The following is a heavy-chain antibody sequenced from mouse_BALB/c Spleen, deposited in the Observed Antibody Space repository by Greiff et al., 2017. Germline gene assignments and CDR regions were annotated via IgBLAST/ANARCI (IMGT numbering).Heavy chain of an antibody. Sequence: VKLMESGAELVRPGSSVKISCKASGYAFSSYWMNWVKQRPGQGLEWIGQIYPGDGDTNYNGKFKGKATLTADKSSSTAYMQLSSLTSEDSAVYFCARSAYDYAMDYWGQGTSVTVSS. CDR2: IYPGDGDT. CDR1: GYAFSSYW. J-gene: IGHJ4*01. V-gene: IGHV1-80*01. CDR3: ARSAYDYAMDY. D-gene: IGHD1-2*01.